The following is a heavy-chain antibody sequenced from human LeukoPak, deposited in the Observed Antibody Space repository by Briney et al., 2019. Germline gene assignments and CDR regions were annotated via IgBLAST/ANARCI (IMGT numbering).Heavy chain of an antibody. D-gene: IGHD4-17*01. J-gene: IGHJ4*02. CDR2: IRYDGSNK. Sequence: GGSLRLSCAVSGFTFSSYGMHWVRQAPGKGLGWVAFIRYDGSNKYYADSVKGRFTISRDNSKNTLYLQMNSLRAEDTAVYYCARNADYGDSNPFDYWGQGTLVTVSS. CDR1: GFTFSSYG. CDR3: ARNADYGDSNPFDY. V-gene: IGHV3-30*02.